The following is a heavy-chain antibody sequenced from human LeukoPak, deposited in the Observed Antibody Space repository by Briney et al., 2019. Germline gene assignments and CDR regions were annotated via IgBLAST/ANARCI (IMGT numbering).Heavy chain of an antibody. D-gene: IGHD5-24*01. V-gene: IGHV3-21*01. CDR1: GFTFSSYS. CDR2: ISSSSSYI. CDR3: ARDGYNFEGFDY. J-gene: IGHJ4*02. Sequence: PGGSLRLSCAASGFTFSSYSMNWVRQAPGKGLEWVSSISSSSSYIYYADSVKGRFTISRDNAKNSLYLQMNSLRAEDTAVYYRARDGYNFEGFDYWGQGTLVTVSS.